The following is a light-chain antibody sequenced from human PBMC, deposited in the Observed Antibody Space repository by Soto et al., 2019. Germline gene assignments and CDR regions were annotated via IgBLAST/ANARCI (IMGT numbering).Light chain of an antibody. CDR3: QQSYSRPLT. Sequence: EIRMTQSPASVSVSQGDRVTXTCRASQRISSYLNWYQQKPGKAPKLLIYAASILKSGVPSRFSGSGSGTDFTLTISSLQPEDFAPYCCQQSYSRPLTFGGGTKVDIK. CDR1: QRISSY. V-gene: IGKV1-39*01. J-gene: IGKJ4*01. CDR2: AAS.